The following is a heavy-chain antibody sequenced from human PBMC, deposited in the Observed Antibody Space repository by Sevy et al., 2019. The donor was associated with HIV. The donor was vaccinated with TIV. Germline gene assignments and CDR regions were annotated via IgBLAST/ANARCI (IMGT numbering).Heavy chain of an antibody. D-gene: IGHD1-7*01. Sequence: SETLSLTCTVYGGSLSGYYWTWIRQPPGNGLEWIGEINHSGSTNYNPSLKSRVTISVDTSKNHFSLKLTSLTAADTAAYYCARGGPQTTSYYYYGMDVWGQGTSVTVSS. V-gene: IGHV4-34*01. CDR1: GGSLSGYY. J-gene: IGHJ6*02. CDR3: ARGGPQTTSYYYYGMDV. CDR2: INHSGST.